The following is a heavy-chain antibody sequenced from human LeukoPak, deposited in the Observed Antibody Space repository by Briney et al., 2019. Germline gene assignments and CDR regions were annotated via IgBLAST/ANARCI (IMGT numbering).Heavy chain of an antibody. Sequence: ASVKVSCKASGFTFTSSAMQWVRQARGQRLEWIGWIVVGSGNTNYAQKFQERVTTTRDMSTSTAYMELSSLRSEDTAVYYCATDRPLYNWNPKAAFDIWGQGTMVTVSS. D-gene: IGHD1-20*01. CDR3: ATDRPLYNWNPKAAFDI. J-gene: IGHJ3*02. V-gene: IGHV1-58*02. CDR2: IVVGSGNT. CDR1: GFTFTSSA.